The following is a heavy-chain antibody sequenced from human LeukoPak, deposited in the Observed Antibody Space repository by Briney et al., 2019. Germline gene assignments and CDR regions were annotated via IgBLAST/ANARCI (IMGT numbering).Heavy chain of an antibody. CDR3: ARTAPAAIYWFDP. CDR1: GFTFNTYN. J-gene: IGHJ5*02. D-gene: IGHD2-2*02. CDR2: ISGSGGST. V-gene: IGHV3-23*01. Sequence: GGSLRLSCAGSGFTFNTYNMHWVRQAPGKGLEWVSGISGSGGSTYYADSVKGRFTISRDNSKNTLYLQMSSLRAEDTAAYYCARTAPAAIYWFDPWGQGTLVTVSS.